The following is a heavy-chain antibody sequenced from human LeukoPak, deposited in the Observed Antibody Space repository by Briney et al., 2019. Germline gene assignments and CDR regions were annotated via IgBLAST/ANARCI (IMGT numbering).Heavy chain of an antibody. V-gene: IGHV4-59*01. CDR1: GGSISSYY. D-gene: IGHD2-15*01. J-gene: IGHJ4*02. CDR3: AREGPPINCSGGSCYELFDY. CDR2: IYYSGST. Sequence: SETLSLTCTVSGGSISSYYWSWIRQPPGKGLEWIGYIYYSGSTNYNPSLKSRVTVSVDTSKNQFSLKLSSVTAADTAVYYCAREGPPINCSGGSCYELFDYWGQGTLVTVSS.